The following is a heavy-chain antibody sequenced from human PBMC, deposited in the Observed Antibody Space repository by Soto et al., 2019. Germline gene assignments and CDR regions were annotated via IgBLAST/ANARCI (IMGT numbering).Heavy chain of an antibody. D-gene: IGHD3-22*01. J-gene: IGHJ4*02. CDR2: ISPYNGKT. CDR1: GYSFTTYG. CDR3: ARPYDSSQSPRFDY. V-gene: IGHV1-18*01. Sequence: ASVKVSCKASGYSFTTYGIFWVRQAPGQGLEWMGWISPYNGKTNYAQNLQGRVSMTTDTSTTTAYMELRSLRSGDTAVYYCARPYDSSQSPRFDYWGQGTLVTVSS.